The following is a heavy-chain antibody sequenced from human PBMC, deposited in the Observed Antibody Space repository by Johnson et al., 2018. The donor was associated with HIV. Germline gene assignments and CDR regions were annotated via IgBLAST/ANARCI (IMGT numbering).Heavy chain of an antibody. CDR2: IWSDGSNK. D-gene: IGHD4-23*01. CDR3: ARDKDYGGNHDAFDI. CDR1: GFIFSSYG. J-gene: IGHJ3*02. V-gene: IGHV3-33*01. Sequence: QVQLVESGGGVVQPGRSVRLSCAASGFIFSSYGMHWVRQAPGKGLEWVAVIWSDGSNKYYADSVKGRFTISRDNSKNTLFLQMNSLRADDTALYYCARDKDYGGNHDAFDIWGQGTMVTVSS.